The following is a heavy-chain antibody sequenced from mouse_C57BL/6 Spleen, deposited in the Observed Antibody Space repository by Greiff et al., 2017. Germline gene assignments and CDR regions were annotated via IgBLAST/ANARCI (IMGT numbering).Heavy chain of an antibody. J-gene: IGHJ3*01. D-gene: IGHD2-1*01. V-gene: IGHV1-52*01. CDR3: ARGPYGNSFAY. Sequence: QVQLQQPGAELVRPGSSVKLSCKASGYTFTSYWMHWVKQRPIQGLEWIGNIDPSDSETHYNQKFKDKATLTVDKSSSTAYMQLSSLTSEDSAVYYCARGPYGNSFAYWGQGTLVTVSA. CDR1: GYTFTSYW. CDR2: IDPSDSET.